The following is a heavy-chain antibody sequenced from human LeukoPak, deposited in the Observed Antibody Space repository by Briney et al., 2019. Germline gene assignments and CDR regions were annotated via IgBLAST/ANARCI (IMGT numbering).Heavy chain of an antibody. CDR2: IYYSGST. D-gene: IGHD6-19*01. V-gene: IGHV4-59*12. CDR1: GGSISSYY. J-gene: IGHJ4*02. Sequence: PSETLSLTCTVSGGSISSYYWSWIRQPPGKGLEWIGYIYYSGSTNYNPSLKSRVTISVDTSKNQFSLKLSSVTTADTAVYYCARAPLGVAVAGTGVIFDYWGQGTLVTVSS. CDR3: ARAPLGVAVAGTGVIFDY.